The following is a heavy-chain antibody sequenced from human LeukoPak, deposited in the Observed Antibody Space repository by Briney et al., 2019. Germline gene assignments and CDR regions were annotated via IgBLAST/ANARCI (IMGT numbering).Heavy chain of an antibody. CDR2: IYISRST. CDR1: GGSISGGNYY. D-gene: IGHD3-16*02. J-gene: IGHJ4*02. V-gene: IGHV4-61*02. Sequence: SQTLSLTCTVSGGSISGGNYYWSSIRQPAGKGLEWIGRIYISRSTNYNPSINSRTTISVDTSKNQFSLKLSSVTAADTAVYYCAREPTPDGDYDYVWGSYRGHFDYWGQGTLVTVSS. CDR3: AREPTPDGDYDYVWGSYRGHFDY.